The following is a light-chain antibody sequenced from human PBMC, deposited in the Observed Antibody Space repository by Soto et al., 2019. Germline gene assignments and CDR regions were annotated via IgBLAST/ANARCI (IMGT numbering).Light chain of an antibody. J-gene: IGKJ2*01. Sequence: DIQMTQSPSTLSASVGDRVTITCRASQSITTWLAWYQQKPGKAPNLLIYKASNLETGVPPRFSGSGSGTEFTLTISGLQRDDFATYYCQQYETYYTLGQGTKLEIK. V-gene: IGKV1-5*03. CDR3: QQYETYYT. CDR1: QSITTW. CDR2: KAS.